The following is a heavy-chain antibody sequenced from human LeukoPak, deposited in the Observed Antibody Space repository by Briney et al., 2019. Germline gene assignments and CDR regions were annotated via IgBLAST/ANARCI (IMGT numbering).Heavy chain of an antibody. CDR2: IMPLFGTA. CDR3: ARDQERYYYGSGSSDY. J-gene: IGHJ4*02. CDR1: GGTFNSYA. V-gene: IGHV1-69*05. D-gene: IGHD3-10*01. Sequence: SVKVSCKASGGTFNSYAISWVRQAPGQGLVWMGGIMPLFGTANYAQEFQGRVTFTTDESASTAYMEVSSLRSDDTAVYYCARDQERYYYGSGSSDYWGQGTLVTVSS.